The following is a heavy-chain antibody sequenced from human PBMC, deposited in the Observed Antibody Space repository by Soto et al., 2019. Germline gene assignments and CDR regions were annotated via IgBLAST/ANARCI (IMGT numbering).Heavy chain of an antibody. Sequence: ASVKVSCKASGYTFTSYDINWVRQATGQGLEWMGWMNPNSGNTGYAQKFQARVTMTRNTSISTAYMELSSLRSEDTAVYYCAKLESDGSGETDAFDIWGQGTMVTVSS. D-gene: IGHD3-10*01. V-gene: IGHV1-8*01. CDR1: GYTFTSYD. J-gene: IGHJ3*02. CDR2: MNPNSGNT. CDR3: AKLESDGSGETDAFDI.